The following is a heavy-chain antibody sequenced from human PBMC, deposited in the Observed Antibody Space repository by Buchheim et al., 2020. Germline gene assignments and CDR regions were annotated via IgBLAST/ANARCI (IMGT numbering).Heavy chain of an antibody. Sequence: EVQLVESGGGLVQPGGSLRLSCSASGFTFSTYSMNWVRQAPGKGLEWVSYISSSSSTMFYADSVKGRLTTSRDNAKNYLYLQMNSLRDEDTAVYYCAGPGAYNYFDPWGQGTL. D-gene: IGHD3-10*01. CDR3: AGPGAYNYFDP. V-gene: IGHV3-48*02. CDR1: GFTFSTYS. J-gene: IGHJ5*02. CDR2: ISSSSSTM.